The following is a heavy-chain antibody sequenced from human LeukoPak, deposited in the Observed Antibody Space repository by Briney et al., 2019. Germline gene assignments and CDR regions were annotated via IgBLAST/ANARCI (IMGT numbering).Heavy chain of an antibody. V-gene: IGHV3-23*01. D-gene: IGHD4-17*01. J-gene: IGHJ4*02. CDR3: AKDYSTVTTSWPGDY. Sequence: GGSLRLSCAASGFTFSSYAMSWVRQAPGKGLEWVSGVSGSGAGTYYADSVKGRFTISRDNSKNMLYLQMNSLRAEDTAVYYCAKDYSTVTTSWPGDYWGQGTQVTVSS. CDR1: GFTFSSYA. CDR2: VSGSGAGT.